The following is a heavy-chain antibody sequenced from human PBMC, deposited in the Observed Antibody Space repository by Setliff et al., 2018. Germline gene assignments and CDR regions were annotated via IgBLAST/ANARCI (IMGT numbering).Heavy chain of an antibody. Sequence: ASVKVSCKASGYTFTSYAMHWVRQAPGQRLEWMGWINTGNGNTKYSQQFQGRVTITRDTPANTAYMELSSLRSEDTAVYYCARIKSSLVRGVISAFDIWGQGTMVTVSS. CDR3: ARIKSSLVRGVISAFDI. CDR2: INTGNGNT. CDR1: GYTFTSYA. D-gene: IGHD3-10*01. J-gene: IGHJ3*02. V-gene: IGHV1-3*04.